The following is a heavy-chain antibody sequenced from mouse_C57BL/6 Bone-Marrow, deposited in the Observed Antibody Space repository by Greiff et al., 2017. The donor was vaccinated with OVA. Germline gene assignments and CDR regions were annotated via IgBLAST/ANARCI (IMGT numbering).Heavy chain of an antibody. V-gene: IGHV1-64*01. Sequence: QVQLQQPGAELVKPGASVKLSCKASGYTFTSYWMHWVKQRPGQGLEWIGMIHPNSGSTNYNEKFKSKATLTVDKSSSTAYMQLSSLTSEDSAVYYCARSPGSDYVDYWGKGTTLTVSS. D-gene: IGHD1-1*01. CDR2: IHPNSGST. J-gene: IGHJ2*01. CDR1: GYTFTSYW. CDR3: ARSPGSDYVDY.